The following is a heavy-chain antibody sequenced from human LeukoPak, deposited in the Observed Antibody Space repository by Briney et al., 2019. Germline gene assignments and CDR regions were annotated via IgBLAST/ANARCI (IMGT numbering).Heavy chain of an antibody. V-gene: IGHV4-39*01. CDR3: ARQNYDFWSGYYTVPYN. Sequence: SETLSLTCTVSGGSISSYYWGWIRQPPGKGLEWIGSIYYSGSTYYNPSLKSRVTISVDTSKNQFSLKLSSVTAADTAVYYCARQNYDFWSGYYTVPYNWGQGTLVTVSS. CDR1: GGSISSYY. CDR2: IYYSGST. D-gene: IGHD3-3*01. J-gene: IGHJ4*02.